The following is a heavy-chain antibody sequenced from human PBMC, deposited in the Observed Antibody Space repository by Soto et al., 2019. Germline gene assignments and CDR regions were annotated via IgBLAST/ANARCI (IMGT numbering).Heavy chain of an antibody. J-gene: IGHJ4*02. CDR1: GYTFTRYS. Sequence: QIQFVQSGAEVKKPGASVKVSCKTPGYTFTRYSIHWVRQAPGQRLEWMGWINVGNGNTRYSQKFQGRLILTRDTPGNTAYLELNSLISEDTAVYYCATPQDYDGCLDSWGQGTLVTVSS. D-gene: IGHD3-22*01. CDR3: ATPQDYDGCLDS. CDR2: INVGNGNT. V-gene: IGHV1-3*01.